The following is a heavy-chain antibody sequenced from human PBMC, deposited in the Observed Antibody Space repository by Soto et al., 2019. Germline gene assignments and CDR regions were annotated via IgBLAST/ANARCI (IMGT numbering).Heavy chain of an antibody. Sequence: EVQLLESGGGLVQPGGSLRLSCAASGFTFSSYAMSWVRQAPGKGLEWVSAISGSGGSTYYADSVKGRFTISRDNSKNTPYLQMNSLRAEDTAVYYCAKDKGILWFGESRHGDYWGQGTLVTVSS. V-gene: IGHV3-23*01. CDR2: ISGSGGST. J-gene: IGHJ4*02. D-gene: IGHD3-10*01. CDR3: AKDKGILWFGESRHGDY. CDR1: GFTFSSYA.